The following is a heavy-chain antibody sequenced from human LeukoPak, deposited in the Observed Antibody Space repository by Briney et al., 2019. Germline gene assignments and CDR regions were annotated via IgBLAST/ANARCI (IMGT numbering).Heavy chain of an antibody. V-gene: IGHV3-11*01. Sequence: GGSLRLSCAASGFTFSDYYMFWIRQAPGKGLEWISYISNSGSTMYYADSVKGRFTISRDNAKNSLYLQMNGLRAEDTAVYYCARDALGSYDYWGQGTLVTVSS. D-gene: IGHD3-10*01. CDR1: GFTFSDYY. CDR3: ARDALGSYDY. J-gene: IGHJ4*02. CDR2: ISNSGSTM.